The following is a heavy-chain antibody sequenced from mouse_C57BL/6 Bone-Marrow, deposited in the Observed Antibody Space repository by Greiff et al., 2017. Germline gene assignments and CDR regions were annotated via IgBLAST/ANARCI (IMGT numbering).Heavy chain of an antibody. CDR2: INPYNGGT. CDR1: GYTFTDYY. Sequence: VQLQQSGPVLVKPGASVKMSCKASGYTFTDYYMNWVKQSHGKSLEWIGVINPYNGGTSYNQKFKGKATLTVDKSSSTAYMELNRLTSEDSAVYYCARYYYGSSSWFAYWGQGTLVTVSA. D-gene: IGHD1-1*01. J-gene: IGHJ3*01. CDR3: ARYYYGSSSWFAY. V-gene: IGHV1-19*01.